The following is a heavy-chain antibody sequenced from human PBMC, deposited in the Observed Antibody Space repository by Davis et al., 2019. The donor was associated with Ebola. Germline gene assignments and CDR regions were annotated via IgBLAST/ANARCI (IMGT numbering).Heavy chain of an antibody. CDR3: AGPKSYCSSTSCPGLDY. V-gene: IGHV1-69*13. D-gene: IGHD2-2*01. J-gene: IGHJ4*02. CDR1: GGTFSSYA. Sequence: SVKVSCKASGGTFSSYAISWVRQAPGQGLEWMGGIIPIFGTANYAQKFQGRVTITADESTSTAYMELSSLRSEDTAVYYCAGPKSYCSSTSCPGLDYWGQGTLVTVSS. CDR2: IIPIFGTA.